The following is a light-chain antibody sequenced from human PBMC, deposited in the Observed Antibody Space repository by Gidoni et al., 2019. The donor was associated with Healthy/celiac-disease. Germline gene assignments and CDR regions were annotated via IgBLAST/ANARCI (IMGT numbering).Light chain of an antibody. CDR1: ALPKQY. Sequence: SYELTQPPSVSVSPGQTARITCSGDALPKQYASWYQQKPGQAPVLVIYKDSERPSGIPERFSGSSSGTTVTLTISGVQAEDEADYYCQSADSSGTYGGVVFGGGTKLTVL. CDR3: QSADSSGTYGGVV. CDR2: KDS. V-gene: IGLV3-25*02. J-gene: IGLJ2*01.